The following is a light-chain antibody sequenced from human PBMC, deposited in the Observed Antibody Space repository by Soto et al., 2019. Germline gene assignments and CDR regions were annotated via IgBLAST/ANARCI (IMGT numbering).Light chain of an antibody. J-gene: IGKJ2*01. CDR3: QQADTFPYT. CDR2: AIS. V-gene: IGKV1D-12*01. Sequence: DIQMTQSPSSVSASVGDRVTITCRASEAISRWLAWYQQKPGKAPNLLIYAISRLHSGVPSRFSGSGSGTYFTLTISSLQPEDSATYYCQQADTFPYTFGQGTKLEI. CDR1: EAISRW.